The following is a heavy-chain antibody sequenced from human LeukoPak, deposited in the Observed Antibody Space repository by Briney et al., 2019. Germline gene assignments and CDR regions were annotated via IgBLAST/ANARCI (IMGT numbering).Heavy chain of an antibody. Sequence: SQTLSLTCTVSGGSISSGGYYWSWIRQHPGKGLEWIGYIYYSGSTYYNPSLKSRVTISVDTSKNQFSLKLSSVTAADTVVYYCARGQQLVVFDPWGQGTLVTVSS. V-gene: IGHV4-31*03. CDR2: IYYSGST. CDR3: ARGQQLVVFDP. CDR1: GGSISSGGYY. D-gene: IGHD6-13*01. J-gene: IGHJ5*02.